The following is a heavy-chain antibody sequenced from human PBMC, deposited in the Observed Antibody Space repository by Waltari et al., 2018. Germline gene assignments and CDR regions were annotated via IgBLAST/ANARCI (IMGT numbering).Heavy chain of an antibody. V-gene: IGHV4-39*07. CDR3: VRGATQFDY. D-gene: IGHD1-26*01. CDR1: GGSIGSVSYC. CDR2: GYYSGST. J-gene: IGHJ4*02. Sequence: QVHLQESGPRLVKPSESVSLTCAVSGGSIGSVSYCWGWIRQPPGKGLEWVGSGYYSGSTNYNPSLKSRVTISVDTSKNQFSLKLSSVTAADTAVYYCVRGATQFDYWGQGTLVTVSS.